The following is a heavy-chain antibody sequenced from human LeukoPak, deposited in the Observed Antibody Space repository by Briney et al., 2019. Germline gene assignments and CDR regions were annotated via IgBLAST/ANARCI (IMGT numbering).Heavy chain of an antibody. CDR3: ARDLGGCYLLDY. J-gene: IGHJ4*02. D-gene: IGHD1-26*01. CDR1: GGTFSSYA. CDR2: IIPIFGTA. Sequence: SVKVSCKASGGTFSSYAISWVRQAPGQGLEWMGGIIPIFGTANYAQKFQGRVTITTDESTSTAYMELSSLRSEDTAVHYCARDLGGCYLLDYWGQGTLVTVSS. V-gene: IGHV1-69*05.